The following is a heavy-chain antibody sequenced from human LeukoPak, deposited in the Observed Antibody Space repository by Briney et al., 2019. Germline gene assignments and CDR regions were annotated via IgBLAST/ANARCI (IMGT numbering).Heavy chain of an antibody. CDR1: GFTFSSYS. Sequence: AGGSLRLSCAASGFTFSSYSMNWVRQAPGKGLEWVSSISSSSSYIYYADSVKGRFTISRDNAKNSLYLQMNSLRAEDTAVYYCARDSRQQLFDYWGQGTLVTVSS. CDR2: ISSSSSYI. V-gene: IGHV3-21*01. D-gene: IGHD4-11*01. CDR3: ARDSRQQLFDY. J-gene: IGHJ4*02.